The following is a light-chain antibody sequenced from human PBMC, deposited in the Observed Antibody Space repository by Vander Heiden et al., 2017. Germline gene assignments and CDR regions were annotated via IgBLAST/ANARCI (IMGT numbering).Light chain of an antibody. CDR2: GAS. CDR3: HQYGSSPFT. CDR1: QSVSSSY. Sequence: EMVLTQYPGTLSLSPGERATLSCRASQSVSSSYLAWYQQKPGQTPRLLIYGASSRATGIPDRFSGSGSGADFTLTISSLEPEDFAVYYCHQYGSSPFTFGPGTTVDIK. V-gene: IGKV3-20*01. J-gene: IGKJ3*01.